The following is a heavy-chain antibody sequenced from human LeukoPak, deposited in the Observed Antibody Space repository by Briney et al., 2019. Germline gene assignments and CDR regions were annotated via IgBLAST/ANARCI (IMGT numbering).Heavy chain of an antibody. J-gene: IGHJ4*02. CDR1: GFTFSSYA. CDR3: ARDPKWEPAEGCFDY. CDR2: ISYDGSNK. V-gene: IGHV3-30-3*01. Sequence: PGGSLRLSCATSGFTFSSYAMHWVRQAPGKGLEWVAVISYDGSNKYYADSVKGRFTISRDNSKNTLYLQVNSLRAEDTAVYYCARDPKWEPAEGCFDYWGQGTLVTVSS. D-gene: IGHD1-26*01.